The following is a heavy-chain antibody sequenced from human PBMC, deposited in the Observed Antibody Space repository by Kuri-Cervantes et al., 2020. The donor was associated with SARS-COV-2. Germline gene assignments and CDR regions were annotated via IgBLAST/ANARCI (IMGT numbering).Heavy chain of an antibody. CDR1: GFTFGDYA. Sequence: GGSLRLSCTASGFTFGDYAMNWFRQTPGKGLEWVGFSRSKAYGGTSEYAASVKDRFTISRDDTGTIAYLQMSSLRTEDTAVYYCTTGPSVAVRPDSYFYMDVWGKGTTVTVSS. CDR3: TTGPSVAVRPDSYFYMDV. V-gene: IGHV3-49*03. CDR2: SRSKAYGGTS. J-gene: IGHJ6*03. D-gene: IGHD3-10*01.